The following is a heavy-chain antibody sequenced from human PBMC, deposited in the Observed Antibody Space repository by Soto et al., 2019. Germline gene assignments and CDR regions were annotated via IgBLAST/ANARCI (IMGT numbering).Heavy chain of an antibody. CDR2: IWYAGSNK. D-gene: IGHD3-10*01. CDR1: GFTFSSYG. J-gene: IGHJ4*02. Sequence: QVQLVESGGGVVQPGRSLRLSCAASGFTFSSYGMHWVRQAPGKGLEWVAVIWYAGSNKYYADSVKGRFTISRDNSKNTLYLQMNSLIAEDTAVYYCARGSLDYYGSGSYALHYWGQGTLVTVSS. V-gene: IGHV3-33*01. CDR3: ARGSLDYYGSGSYALHY.